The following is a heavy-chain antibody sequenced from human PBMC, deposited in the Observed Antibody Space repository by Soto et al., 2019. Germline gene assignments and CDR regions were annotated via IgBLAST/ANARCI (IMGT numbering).Heavy chain of an antibody. D-gene: IGHD7-27*01. V-gene: IGHV3-33*01. J-gene: IGHJ3*02. CDR1: GFTFSSYG. Sequence: PGGSLRLSCAASGFTFSSYGMHWVRQAPGKGLEWVAVIWYDGSNKYYADSVKGRFTISRGNSKNTLYLQMNSLRAEDTAVYYCARDGPGVTRGAGRCFAIDSWGQGTRVTVAS. CDR3: ARDGPGVTRGAGRCFAIDS. CDR2: IWYDGSNK.